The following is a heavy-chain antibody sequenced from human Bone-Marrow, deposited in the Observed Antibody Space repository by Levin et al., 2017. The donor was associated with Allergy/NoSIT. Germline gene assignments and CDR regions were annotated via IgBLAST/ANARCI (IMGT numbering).Heavy chain of an antibody. CDR1: GYTFTSFG. CDR2: IGVHNGNT. Sequence: PGGSLRLSCKTSGYTFTSFGIGWVRQAPGQGLEWMGWIGVHNGNTNYAQNLHGRFTMTTDTSTSTAYMELSDLRSDDTAVYYCAREAKGLWFGDFWGQGTPVTVSS. V-gene: IGHV1-18*01. CDR3: AREAKGLWFGDF. J-gene: IGHJ4*02. D-gene: IGHD3-10*01.